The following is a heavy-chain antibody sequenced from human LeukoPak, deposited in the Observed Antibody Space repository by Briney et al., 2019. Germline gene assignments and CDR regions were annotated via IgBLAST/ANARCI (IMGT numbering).Heavy chain of an antibody. CDR3: AGLIAILWGDYDLYYFDY. J-gene: IGHJ4*02. D-gene: IGHD4-17*01. CDR1: GDSVSSSNYY. Sequence: KPSETLSLTCTVSGDSVSSSNYYWGWIRQPPGKGLEWIGSIYYSGRTSYNPSLKSRVAISVDTSKNQFSLNLKSVTAADTAVYYCAGLIAILWGDYDLYYFDYWGQGTLVTVSS. V-gene: IGHV4-39*07. CDR2: IYYSGRT.